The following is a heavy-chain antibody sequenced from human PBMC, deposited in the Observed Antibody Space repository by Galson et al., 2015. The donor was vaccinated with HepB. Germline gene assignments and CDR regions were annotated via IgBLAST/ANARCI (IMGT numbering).Heavy chain of an antibody. V-gene: IGHV3-33*08. Sequence: LRLSCAASGSTFRSHSMNWVRQAPGKGLEWVAIIWFNGEKKFYADSVRGRFTVSRDNSRNTLDLQMNSLRVDDTAVYYCARDRNYGSGVQARTFNYWGQGVLVTVSS. CDR3: ARDRNYGSGVQARTFNY. CDR1: GSTFRSHS. CDR2: IWFNGEKK. J-gene: IGHJ4*02. D-gene: IGHD3-10*01.